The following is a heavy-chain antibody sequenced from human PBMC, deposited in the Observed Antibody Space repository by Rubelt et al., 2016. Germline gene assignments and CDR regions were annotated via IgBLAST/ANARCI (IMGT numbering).Heavy chain of an antibody. CDR2: ISSDSGTI. CDR3: VRGYLSNSFDQ. J-gene: IGHJ4*02. V-gene: IGHV3-48*04. Sequence: EVQMVESGGGLVQPGGSLRLSCAASGFSLSGYSMDWVRQVPGKGLEWISYISSDSGTIYYADSVRGRFTISRDNVRNSLYLQMTRLRAEDTAVYYCVRGYLSNSFDQWGQGTLVTASS. D-gene: IGHD2-21*01. CDR1: GFSLSGYS.